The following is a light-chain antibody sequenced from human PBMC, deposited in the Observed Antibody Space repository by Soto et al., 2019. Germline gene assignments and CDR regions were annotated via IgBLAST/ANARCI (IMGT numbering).Light chain of an antibody. CDR3: HQYGSSPAT. J-gene: IGKJ1*01. CDR1: HSVDSSC. V-gene: IGKV3-20*01. Sequence: DIVMTQSPATLSVSPGERAPLSCRASHSVDSSCFAWYQQRPGQAPRLLIYETSSRATGIPDRFSGSGSGTDFTLTISRLEPEDFAVYYCHQYGSSPATFGQGTKVDIK. CDR2: ETS.